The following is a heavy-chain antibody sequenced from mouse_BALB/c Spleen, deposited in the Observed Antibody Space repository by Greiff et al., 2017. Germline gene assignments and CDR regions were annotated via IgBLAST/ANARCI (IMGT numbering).Heavy chain of an antibody. CDR2: IWAGGST. CDR3: ARGGGFAY. J-gene: IGHJ3*01. CDR1: GFSLTSYG. Sequence: VQRVESGPGLVAPSQSLSITCTVSGFSLTSYGVHWVRQPPGKGLEWLGVIWAGGSTNYNSALMSRLSISKDNSKSQVFLKMNSLQTDDTAMYYCARGGGFAYWGQGTLVTVSA. V-gene: IGHV2-9*02.